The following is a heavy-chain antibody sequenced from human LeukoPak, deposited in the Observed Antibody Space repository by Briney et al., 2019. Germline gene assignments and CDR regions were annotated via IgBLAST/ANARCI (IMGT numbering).Heavy chain of an antibody. CDR3: ARAYYGSGSYYVDY. J-gene: IGHJ4*02. Sequence: GGSLRLSCAASGFTFDDYGMSWVRQAPGKGLEWVSSISSSSSYIYYADSVKGRFTISRDNAKNSLYLQMNSLRAEDTAVYYCARAYYGSGSYYVDYWGQGTLVIVSS. V-gene: IGHV3-21*01. CDR1: GFTFDDYG. D-gene: IGHD3-10*01. CDR2: ISSSSSYI.